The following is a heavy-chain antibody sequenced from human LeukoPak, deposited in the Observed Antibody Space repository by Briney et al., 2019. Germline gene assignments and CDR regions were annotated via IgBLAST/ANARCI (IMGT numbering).Heavy chain of an antibody. V-gene: IGHV1-8*01. CDR2: MNPNSGNT. Sequence: AAVKVSCKSSGSTFTSYDINWGRQATAPGQERMGWMNPNSGNTGSAHKFQGRVTMTRNTSISTASMELRSLRSEATAAYYCARHGSESTFDYWGQGTLVTVSS. J-gene: IGHJ4*02. D-gene: IGHD3-10*01. CDR3: ARHGSESTFDY. CDR1: GSTFTSYD.